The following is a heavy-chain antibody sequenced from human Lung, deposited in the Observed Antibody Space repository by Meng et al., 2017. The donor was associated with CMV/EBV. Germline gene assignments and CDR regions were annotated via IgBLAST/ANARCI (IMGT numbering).Heavy chain of an antibody. Sequence: ASVXVSXXASGYTFTGYYLYWVRQAPGQGLEWMGWINPNNGGTNYAQRFQGRVTMTRDTSMTTVYMELSRLTSDDAAVYYCARKTDTGGWTFDHWGHGALVTVSS. CDR2: INPNNGGT. CDR3: ARKTDTGGWTFDH. D-gene: IGHD7-27*01. J-gene: IGHJ5*02. CDR1: GYTFTGYY. V-gene: IGHV1-2*02.